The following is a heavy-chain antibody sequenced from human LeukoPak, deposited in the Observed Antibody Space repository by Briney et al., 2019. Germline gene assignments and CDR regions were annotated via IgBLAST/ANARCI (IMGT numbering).Heavy chain of an antibody. J-gene: IGHJ4*02. CDR2: IYHSGST. CDR3: ARCPHSYGIPWGWY. V-gene: IGHV4-38-2*01. D-gene: IGHD5-18*01. Sequence: SETLSLTCAVSGYSITSGYYWGWIRQPPGKGLEWIGSIYHSGSTYYNPSLESRVTISVDTSKNQFSLKLSSVTAADTAVYYCARCPHSYGIPWGWYWGQGTLVTVSS. CDR1: GYSITSGYY.